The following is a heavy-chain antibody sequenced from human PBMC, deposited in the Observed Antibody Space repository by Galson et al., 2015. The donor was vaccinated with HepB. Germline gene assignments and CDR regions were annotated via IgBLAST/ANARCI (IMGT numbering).Heavy chain of an antibody. Sequence: SLRLSCAASGFTFAACAMTWVRQPPGKGPEWVSTISGSSASIYYADSVEGRFTISRDNSENTVYLQMNSLRAEDTAIYYCTKDLTTLIHRPDYWGQGTPVTVSS. CDR3: TKDLTTLIHRPDY. D-gene: IGHD2/OR15-2a*01. J-gene: IGHJ4*02. V-gene: IGHV3-23*01. CDR1: GFTFAACA. CDR2: ISGSSASI.